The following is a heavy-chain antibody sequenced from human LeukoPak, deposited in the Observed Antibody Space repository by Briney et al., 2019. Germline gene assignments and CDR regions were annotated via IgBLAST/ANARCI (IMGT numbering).Heavy chain of an antibody. CDR3: ARDREFLEWGTTFDI. Sequence: HPGGSLRLSCAASGFTFSSYDLHWVRQTPGKGLEWVAFILNDGSNQFYADSVKGRFTISRDNSKNTLYLQMNSLRADDTAAYYCARDREFLEWGTTFDIWGQGTMVTVSS. D-gene: IGHD3-3*01. CDR1: GFTFSSYD. CDR2: ILNDGSNQ. V-gene: IGHV3-30*02. J-gene: IGHJ3*02.